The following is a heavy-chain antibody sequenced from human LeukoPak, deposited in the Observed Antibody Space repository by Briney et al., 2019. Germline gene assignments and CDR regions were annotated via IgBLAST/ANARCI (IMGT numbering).Heavy chain of an antibody. D-gene: IGHD1-26*01. J-gene: IGHJ6*02. Sequence: PSETLSLTCTVHGGSISSYYWSWIRQPPGKGLEWIGYIYYSGSTNYNPSLKSRVTISVDTSKNQFSLKLSSVTSADTAVYYCARVGGSNHYYYGMDVWGQGTTVTVSS. CDR1: GGSISSYY. V-gene: IGHV4-59*01. CDR3: ARVGGSNHYYYGMDV. CDR2: IYYSGST.